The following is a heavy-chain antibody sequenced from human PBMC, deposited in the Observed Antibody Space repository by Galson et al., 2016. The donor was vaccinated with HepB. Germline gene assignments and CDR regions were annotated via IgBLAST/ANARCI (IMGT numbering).Heavy chain of an antibody. CDR3: VSNGWYCLDY. V-gene: IGHV4-4*02. Sequence: SETLSLTCTVSGGSISNDNWWSWVRQSPGKGLEWIGEIYRSGSTHYNPSLKSRATISVDKSNNRFSLRLNSVSAADTAIYFCVSNGWYCLDYWGHGTLVTVSS. D-gene: IGHD6-19*01. CDR2: IYRSGST. CDR1: GGSISNDNW. J-gene: IGHJ4*01.